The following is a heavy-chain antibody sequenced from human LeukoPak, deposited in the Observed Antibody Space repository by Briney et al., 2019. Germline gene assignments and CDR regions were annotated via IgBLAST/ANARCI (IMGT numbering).Heavy chain of an antibody. CDR2: IYPGDSDT. CDR1: GYTFTISW. Sequence: GESLKISCKASGYTFTISWIGWVRQMPGKGLEWMGIIYPGDSDTKYSPSFQGQVTISADKSISTAYLQWSGLKASDTAMYFCVRQGDGSGWLFHYWGQGTLVTVSS. V-gene: IGHV5-51*01. CDR3: VRQGDGSGWLFHY. J-gene: IGHJ4*02. D-gene: IGHD6-19*01.